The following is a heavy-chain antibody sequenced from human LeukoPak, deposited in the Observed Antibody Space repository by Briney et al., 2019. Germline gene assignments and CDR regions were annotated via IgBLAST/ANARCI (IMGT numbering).Heavy chain of an antibody. D-gene: IGHD1-26*01. CDR3: ARDKYSGSYQPDY. CDR2: ISSSSSYI. Sequence: PGGSLRLSCAASGFTFSSYSMNWVRQAPGKGLEWVSSISSSSSYIYYADSVKGRFTIARDNAKNSLYLQMNSLRAEDTAVYYCARDKYSGSYQPDYWGQGTLVTVSS. J-gene: IGHJ4*02. CDR1: GFTFSSYS. V-gene: IGHV3-21*01.